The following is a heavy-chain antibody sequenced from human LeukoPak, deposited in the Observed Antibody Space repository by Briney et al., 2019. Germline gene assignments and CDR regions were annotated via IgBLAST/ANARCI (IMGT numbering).Heavy chain of an antibody. V-gene: IGHV3-23*01. CDR3: AKDRGSSWYSAWFDP. J-gene: IGHJ5*02. CDR1: GFTFSSYA. Sequence: GGSLRLSCAASGFTFSSYAMSWVRQAPGKGLEWVSAISGSGGSTYYADSVRGRFTISRDNSKNTLYLQMNGLRAEDTAVYYCAKDRGSSWYSAWFDPWGQGTLVTVSS. D-gene: IGHD6-13*01. CDR2: ISGSGGST.